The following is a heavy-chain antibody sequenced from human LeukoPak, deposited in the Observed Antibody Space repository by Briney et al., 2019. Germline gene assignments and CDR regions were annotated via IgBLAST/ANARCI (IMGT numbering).Heavy chain of an antibody. Sequence: GESLKISCKGSGYSFTTYWIAWVRQMPGRGLEWMGSLYPGDSTARYSPSFQGRITISVDKSISTAYLQWSSLMASDTAMYYCASISWSSEYYFDYWGQGTLVTVSS. J-gene: IGHJ4*02. CDR2: LYPGDSTA. D-gene: IGHD6-13*01. CDR3: ASISWSSEYYFDY. V-gene: IGHV5-51*01. CDR1: GYSFTTYW.